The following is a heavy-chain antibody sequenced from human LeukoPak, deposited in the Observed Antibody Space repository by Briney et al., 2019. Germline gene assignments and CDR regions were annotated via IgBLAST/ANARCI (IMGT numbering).Heavy chain of an antibody. V-gene: IGHV1-18*01. CDR3: ARRDLRFQTTPKGAFDI. CDR2: ISAYNGNT. Sequence: ASVKVSCKASGYTFTSYGISWVRQAPGQGLEWMGWISAYNGNTNYAQKLQGRVTMTTDTSTSTAYMELRSLRSDDTAVYYCARRDLRFQTTPKGAFDIWGQGTMVTVSS. J-gene: IGHJ3*02. CDR1: GYTFTSYG. D-gene: IGHD4-11*01.